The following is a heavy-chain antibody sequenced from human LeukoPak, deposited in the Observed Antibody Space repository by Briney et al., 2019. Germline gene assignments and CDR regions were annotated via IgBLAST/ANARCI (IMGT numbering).Heavy chain of an antibody. V-gene: IGHV3-23*01. Sequence: GESLRLSCAASGFTFSSYAMSWVRQAPGKGLEWVSSISGSGGSTYYADSVKGRFTISRDNSKNTLYVQMNSLRAEDTAIYYCAKGRNFDWLSSSDFDYWGQGTLVTVSS. D-gene: IGHD3-9*01. J-gene: IGHJ4*02. CDR3: AKGRNFDWLSSSDFDY. CDR2: ISGSGGST. CDR1: GFTFSSYA.